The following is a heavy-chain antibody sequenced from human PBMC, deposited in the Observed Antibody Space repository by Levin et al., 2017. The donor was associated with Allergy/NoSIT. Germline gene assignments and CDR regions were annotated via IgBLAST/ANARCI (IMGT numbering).Heavy chain of an antibody. J-gene: IGHJ4*02. D-gene: IGHD3-22*01. CDR3: VRYDSSGHYFFDY. Sequence: SSQTLSLTCDVSGFSISSGYYWAWIRQPPGKGLDWIGSIYHTGNTYYNPSLTTRLTISVDASKNQFSLKLRFVSAADTAMYYCVRYDSSGHYFFDYWGQGTLVTVSS. V-gene: IGHV4-38-2*01. CDR2: IYHTGNT. CDR1: GFSISSGYY.